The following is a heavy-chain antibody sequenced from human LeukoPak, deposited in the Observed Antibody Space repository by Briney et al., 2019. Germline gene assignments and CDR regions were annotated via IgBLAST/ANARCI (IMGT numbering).Heavy chain of an antibody. D-gene: IGHD3-9*01. V-gene: IGHV1-18*01. CDR2: ISAYNGNT. J-gene: IGHJ4*02. CDR1: GYTFTNFG. CDR3: AREGAFRYQGGDY. Sequence: GASVKVSCKASGYTFTNFGLSWVRQAPGQGLEWMGWISAYNGNTNYAQRLQGRVTMTTDTSTSTAYMELRSLRSDDTAVYYCAREGAFRYQGGDYWGQGTLVTVSS.